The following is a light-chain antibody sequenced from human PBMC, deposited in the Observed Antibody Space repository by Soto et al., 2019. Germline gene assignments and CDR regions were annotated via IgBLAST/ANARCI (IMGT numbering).Light chain of an antibody. CDR1: SGSVSTSYY. Sequence: QTVVTQEPSFSVSPGGTVTLTCGLSSGSVSTSYYPSWYQQTPGQAPRTLIYSTNTRSSGVPDRFSGSILGNKAALTITGAQADDESDYYCVLYMGSGIWVVAGGTKLTVI. CDR2: STN. CDR3: VLYMGSGIWV. J-gene: IGLJ2*01. V-gene: IGLV8-61*01.